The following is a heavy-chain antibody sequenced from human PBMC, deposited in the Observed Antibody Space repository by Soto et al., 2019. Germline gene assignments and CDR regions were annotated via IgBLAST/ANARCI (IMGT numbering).Heavy chain of an antibody. Sequence: EVQLMESGGGLVKPGGSLRLSWVGSAFIFSDHSMNWVRQAPGKGLEWVTSIGDTGTFIYYADSVKGRFTISRDNAKNSLFLQMDSLRPEDTAVYYCARDQRYLRQGYSDYWGQGTLVTVSS. D-gene: IGHD4-4*01. CDR1: AFIFSDHS. V-gene: IGHV3-21*01. CDR3: ARDQRYLRQGYSDY. J-gene: IGHJ4*02. CDR2: IGDTGTFI.